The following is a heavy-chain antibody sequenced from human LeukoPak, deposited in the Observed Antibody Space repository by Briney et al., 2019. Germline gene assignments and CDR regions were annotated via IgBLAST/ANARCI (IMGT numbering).Heavy chain of an antibody. J-gene: IGHJ4*02. D-gene: IGHD1-26*01. Sequence: PGGSLRLSCAASGFTFSSYSMNRVRQAPGKGLEWVSSISSSSSYIYYADSVKGRFTISRDNAKNSLYLQMNSLRAEDTAVYYCARESISGHRDFDYWGQGALVTVSS. CDR2: ISSSSSYI. CDR3: ARESISGHRDFDY. V-gene: IGHV3-21*01. CDR1: GFTFSSYS.